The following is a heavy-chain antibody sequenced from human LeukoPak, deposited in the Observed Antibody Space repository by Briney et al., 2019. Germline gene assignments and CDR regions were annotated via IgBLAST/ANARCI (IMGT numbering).Heavy chain of an antibody. Sequence: PGGSLRLSCAASGFTFSSYWMHWVRQAPGKGLVWVSRINSDGSSTSYADSVKGRFTISRDNAKNTLYLQMNSLRAEDTAVYYCTTGRRWLQQTSLYWGQGTLVTVSS. V-gene: IGHV3-74*01. J-gene: IGHJ4*02. CDR2: INSDGSST. CDR3: TTGRRWLQQTSLY. D-gene: IGHD5-24*01. CDR1: GFTFSSYW.